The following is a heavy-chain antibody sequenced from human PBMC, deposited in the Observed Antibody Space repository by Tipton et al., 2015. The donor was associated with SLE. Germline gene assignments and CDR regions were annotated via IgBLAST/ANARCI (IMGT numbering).Heavy chain of an antibody. CDR1: GFIFSSYE. V-gene: IGHV3-48*03. J-gene: IGHJ4*02. D-gene: IGHD3-3*01. CDR2: ISSSGNTR. CDR3: AREDTIFGVVTD. Sequence: SLRLSCAASGFIFSSYEMNWVRQAPGKGLEWVSYISSSGNTRYYADSVKGRFTISRDNAKNSLYLQMNSLRAEDTAVYYCAREDTIFGVVTDWGQGTLVTVSS.